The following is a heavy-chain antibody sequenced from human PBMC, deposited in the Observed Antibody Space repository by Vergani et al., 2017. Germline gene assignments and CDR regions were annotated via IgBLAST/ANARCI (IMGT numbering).Heavy chain of an antibody. CDR2: ISGSGGST. J-gene: IGHJ6*02. V-gene: IGHV3-23*01. CDR3: AKANPRNSGYDYLYYYHAMDV. CDR1: GFTFNHYA. Sequence: VQLLESGGDLVQPGGSLRLSCAASGFTFNHYAMNWVRQAPGKGLEWVSGISGSGGSTYYAGSVKDRFTISRDSSKNTLYLQMNSLSAGDTAVYYCAKANPRNSGYDYLYYYHAMDVWGQGTTFTVSS. D-gene: IGHD5-12*01.